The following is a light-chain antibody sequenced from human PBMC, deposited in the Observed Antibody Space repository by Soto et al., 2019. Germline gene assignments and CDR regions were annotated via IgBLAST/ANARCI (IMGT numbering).Light chain of an antibody. CDR1: QSIRTY. J-gene: IGKJ1*01. CDR2: AAS. Sequence: RISQSASSLSASVGDRVTITCRASQSIRTYINWYQQKPGKAPNLLIYAASSLQGGVPSRFSGSGSGTDFTLTISSLQPEDFATYYCQQSYTSPPWTFGQGTRLDI. CDR3: QQSYTSPPWT. V-gene: IGKV1-39*01.